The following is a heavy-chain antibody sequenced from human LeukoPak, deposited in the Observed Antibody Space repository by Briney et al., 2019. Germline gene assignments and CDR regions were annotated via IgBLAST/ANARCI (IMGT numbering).Heavy chain of an antibody. CDR2: ISWNSGSI. CDR1: GFTVSSNY. J-gene: IGHJ4*02. CDR3: ATQTSN. Sequence: PGGSLRLSCAASGFTVSSNYMSWVRQAPGKGLEWVSGISWNSGSIGYADSVKGRFTISRDNAKNSLYLQMNSLRAEDTALYYCATQTSNWGQGTLVTVSS. V-gene: IGHV3-9*01.